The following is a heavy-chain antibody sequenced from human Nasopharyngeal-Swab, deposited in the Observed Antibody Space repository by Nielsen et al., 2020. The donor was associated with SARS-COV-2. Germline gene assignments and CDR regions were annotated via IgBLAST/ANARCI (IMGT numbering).Heavy chain of an antibody. CDR1: GFTFSSYS. CDR3: ASGGGVIVPFDY. CDR2: ISSSSSYI. Sequence: GESLKISCAASGFTFSSYSMNWVRQAPGRGLEWVSSISSSSSYIYYADSVKGRFTISRDNAKNSLYLQMNSLRAEDTAVYYCASGGGVIVPFDYWGQGTLVTVSS. J-gene: IGHJ4*02. D-gene: IGHD3-16*02. V-gene: IGHV3-21*01.